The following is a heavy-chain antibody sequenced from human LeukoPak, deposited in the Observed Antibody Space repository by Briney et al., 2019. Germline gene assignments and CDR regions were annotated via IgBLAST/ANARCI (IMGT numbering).Heavy chain of an antibody. CDR1: GYGFTNYW. CDR3: ARRKDYGGNYFDY. Sequence: GESLQISCQGSGYGFTNYWIGWVRQMPGKGLEWMGFIYPGDPDTRYSPSFQGQVTISADKSISTAYLQWNSLKASDTAMYYCARRKDYGGNYFDYWGQGTQVTVSS. V-gene: IGHV5-51*01. J-gene: IGHJ4*02. CDR2: IYPGDPDT. D-gene: IGHD4-23*01.